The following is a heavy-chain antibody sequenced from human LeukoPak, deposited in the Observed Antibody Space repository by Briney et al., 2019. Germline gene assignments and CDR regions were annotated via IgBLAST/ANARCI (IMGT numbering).Heavy chain of an antibody. CDR2: IHSSGST. CDR3: ARGISGNSHWFDH. D-gene: IGHD3-10*01. J-gene: IGHJ5*02. V-gene: IGHV4-4*07. CDR1: GGSISSYY. Sequence: SETLSLTCTVSGGSISSYYWSWIRQPAGKELEWIGRIHSSGSTKDNPSLKSRVTMSVDTSKNQFSLRLNSITAADTAVYYCARGISGNSHWFDHWGQGTLVTVSS.